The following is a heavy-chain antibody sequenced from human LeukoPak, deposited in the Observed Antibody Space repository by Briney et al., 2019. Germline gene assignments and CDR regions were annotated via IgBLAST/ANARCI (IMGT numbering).Heavy chain of an antibody. V-gene: IGHV3-23*01. CDR2: ISASGSST. Sequence: GGSLRLSCAASGFTFSSYAMSWVRQAPGKGLEWVAGISASGSSTYFADSVKGRFTLSRDNSEKLLYLHINNLRAEDTAVYYCAKERGGTFNDDFDYWGQGTLVTVS. J-gene: IGHJ4*02. D-gene: IGHD1-1*01. CDR3: AKERGGTFNDDFDY. CDR1: GFTFSSYA.